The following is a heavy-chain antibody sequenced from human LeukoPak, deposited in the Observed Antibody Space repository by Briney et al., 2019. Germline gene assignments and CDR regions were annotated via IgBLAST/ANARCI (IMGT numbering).Heavy chain of an antibody. CDR2: ISAYNGNT. J-gene: IGHJ2*01. V-gene: IGHV1-18*04. D-gene: IGHD1-1*01. CDR1: GYTFTSYV. Sequence: ASVHVSCQASGYTFTSYVISWVRPAPGQGLEWMGWISAYNGNTNYAKKLQGRVTMTSATSTGTAYMELRSLRSDDTAVYYGAGDGSDNWNDGDWYFDLWGRGTLVTVSS. CDR3: AGDGSDNWNDGDWYFDL.